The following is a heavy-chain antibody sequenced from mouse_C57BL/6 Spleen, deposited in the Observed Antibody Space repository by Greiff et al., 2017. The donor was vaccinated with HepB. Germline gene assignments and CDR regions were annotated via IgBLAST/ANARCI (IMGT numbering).Heavy chain of an antibody. V-gene: IGHV1-55*01. J-gene: IGHJ3*01. Sequence: QVQLQQPGAELVKPGASVKMSCKASGYTFTSYWITWVKQRPGQGLEWIGDIYPGSGSTNYNEKFKSKVTLTVDTSSSTAYMQLSSLTSEDSAVYYCALIYYGNYGGFAYWGQGTLVTVSA. CDR2: IYPGSGST. CDR1: GYTFTSYW. D-gene: IGHD2-1*01. CDR3: ALIYYGNYGGFAY.